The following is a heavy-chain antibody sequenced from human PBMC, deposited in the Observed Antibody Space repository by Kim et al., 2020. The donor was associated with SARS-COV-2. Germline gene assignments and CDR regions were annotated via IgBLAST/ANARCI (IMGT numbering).Heavy chain of an antibody. V-gene: IGHV1-24*01. Sequence: ASVKVSCKVSGYTLTELSMHWVRQAPGKGLEWMGGFDPEDGETIYAQKFQGRVTMTEDTSTDTAYMELSSLRSEDTAVYYCATRRAWFGELLYAYWGQGTLVTVSS. CDR3: ATRRAWFGELLYAY. CDR1: GYTLTELS. D-gene: IGHD3-10*01. J-gene: IGHJ4*02. CDR2: FDPEDGET.